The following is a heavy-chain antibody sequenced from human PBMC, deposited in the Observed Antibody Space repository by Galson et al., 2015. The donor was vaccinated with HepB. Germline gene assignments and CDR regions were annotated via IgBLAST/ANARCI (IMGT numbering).Heavy chain of an antibody. CDR1: GYTFTSYA. Sequence: SVKVSCKASGYTFTSYAMHWVRQAPGQRLEWMGWMNTGNGNTKYSQKLQGRVTITRDTSASTAYVELSSLRSEDTAVYYCARGGRTSSSGSYRFDQRCQGTLVTVSS. J-gene: IGHJ4*02. D-gene: IGHD6-19*01. CDR3: ARGGRTSSSGSYRFDQ. V-gene: IGHV1-3*04. CDR2: MNTGNGNT.